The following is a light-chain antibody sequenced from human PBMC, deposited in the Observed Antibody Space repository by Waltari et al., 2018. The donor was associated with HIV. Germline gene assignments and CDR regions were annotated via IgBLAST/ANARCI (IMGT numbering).Light chain of an antibody. Sequence: EIVLTQSPGTLSLSPGERATLSCRASQSISSSYLAWYQQKPGQAPRLLIYGASSRATGVPDRFSGSGSGTDFTLTISGLEPEDFAVYYCHQYRNSVPITFGQGTRLEIK. CDR1: QSISSSY. V-gene: IGKV3-20*01. CDR2: GAS. CDR3: HQYRNSVPIT. J-gene: IGKJ5*01.